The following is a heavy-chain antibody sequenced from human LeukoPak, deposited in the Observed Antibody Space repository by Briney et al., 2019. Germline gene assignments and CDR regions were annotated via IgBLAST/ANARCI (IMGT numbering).Heavy chain of an antibody. D-gene: IGHD2-2*01. CDR1: GFTFTKYW. Sequence: GGSLRLSCAASGFTFTKYWMTWVRQPPGKGLEWVANIKQDGSEKFYVDSVKGRFTISRDTAKNSLDLQINSLGAEDTAVYYCARGLDCRSTSCYLDNWGPGTLVTVSS. J-gene: IGHJ4*02. CDR2: IKQDGSEK. CDR3: ARGLDCRSTSCYLDN. V-gene: IGHV3-7*01.